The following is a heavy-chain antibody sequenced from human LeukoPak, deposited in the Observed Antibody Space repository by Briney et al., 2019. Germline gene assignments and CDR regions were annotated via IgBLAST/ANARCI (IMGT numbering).Heavy chain of an antibody. D-gene: IGHD2-15*01. CDR1: GFTFSSYA. J-gene: IGHJ6*03. V-gene: IGHV3-30-3*01. CDR2: ISYDGSNK. Sequence: GRSLRLSCAASGFTFSSYAMYWVRQAPGKGLEWVAVISYDGSNKYYADSVKGRFTISRDNAKNSLYLQMNSLRAEDTAVYYCARDRWYYYMDVWGKGTTVTVSS. CDR3: ARDRWYYYMDV.